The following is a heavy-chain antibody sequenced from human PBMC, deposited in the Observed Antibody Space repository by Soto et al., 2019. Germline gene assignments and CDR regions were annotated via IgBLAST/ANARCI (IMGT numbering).Heavy chain of an antibody. CDR2: INADGSDR. D-gene: IGHD3-22*01. CDR1: GFTFGDYA. J-gene: IGHJ4*02. V-gene: IGHV3-43D*04. Sequence: GGSLRLSCSTSGFTFGDYAVHWVRQSSRKGLEWVSFINADGSDRYYADSVNGRFTISRDNTKGTFYLQMDRLRLEDTAIYYCAKAKFYYDSSPFDSWGQGTLVTVSS. CDR3: AKAKFYYDSSPFDS.